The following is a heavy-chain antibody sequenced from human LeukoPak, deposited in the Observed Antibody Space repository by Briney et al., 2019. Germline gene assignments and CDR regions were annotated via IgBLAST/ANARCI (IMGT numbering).Heavy chain of an antibody. CDR1: GFSFKDAW. D-gene: IGHD5-12*01. Sequence: GGSLRLSCAASGFSFKDAWMSWVRQAPGKGLEWVGRIKSTTDGVATDYAAPVKGRFTISRDDSRNTLYLQLNSLKTEDTALYYCTRIRGYSAYDFNYWGQGTLVTVSS. CDR2: IKSTTDGVAT. V-gene: IGHV3-15*01. CDR3: TRIRGYSAYDFNY. J-gene: IGHJ4*02.